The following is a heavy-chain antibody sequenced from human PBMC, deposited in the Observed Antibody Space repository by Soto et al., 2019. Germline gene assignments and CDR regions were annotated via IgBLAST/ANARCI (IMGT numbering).Heavy chain of an antibody. CDR1: GGSISSYY. Sequence: SETLSLTCTVSGGSISSYYWSWIRQPPGKGQEWIGYIYYSGSTNYNPSLKSRVTISVDTSKNQFSLKLSSVTAADTAVYYCARGGVAYYGSGSYFSGDYYYYYYMDVWGKGTTVTVSS. CDR3: ARGGVAYYGSGSYFSGDYYYYYYMDV. V-gene: IGHV4-59*01. D-gene: IGHD3-10*01. CDR2: IYYSGST. J-gene: IGHJ6*03.